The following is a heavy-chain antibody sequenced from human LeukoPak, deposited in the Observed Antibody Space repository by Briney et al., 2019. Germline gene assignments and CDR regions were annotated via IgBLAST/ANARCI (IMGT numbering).Heavy chain of an antibody. CDR3: ARSSCHLWYFDL. CDR1: GFTVSSNY. J-gene: IGHJ2*01. CDR2: IYSGGST. V-gene: IGHV3-66*01. Sequence: GGSLRLSCAASGFTVSSNYMSWLRQAPGNGLEWVSVIYSGGSTYYADSVKGRLTISRDISKNTQYLQMHSLKADDTPGYYCARSSCHLWYFDLWGRGTLVTVSS.